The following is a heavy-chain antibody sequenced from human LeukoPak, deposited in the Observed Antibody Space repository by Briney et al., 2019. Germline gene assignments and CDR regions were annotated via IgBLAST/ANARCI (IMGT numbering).Heavy chain of an antibody. Sequence: ASVKVSCKASGYTFTGYYMHWVRQAPGQGLEWMGWINPNSGGTNYVQKFQGGVTMTRDTSISTAYMELSRLRSDDTAVYYCARGHPWNRVAATLGSRYSMDVWGKGTTVTISS. V-gene: IGHV1-2*02. J-gene: IGHJ6*03. CDR3: ARGHPWNRVAATLGSRYSMDV. CDR1: GYTFTGYY. CDR2: INPNSGGT. D-gene: IGHD2-15*01.